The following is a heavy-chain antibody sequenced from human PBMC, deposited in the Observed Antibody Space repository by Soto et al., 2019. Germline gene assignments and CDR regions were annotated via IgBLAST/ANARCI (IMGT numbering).Heavy chain of an antibody. Sequence: GASVKVYCKASGYTFTSYGISWVRQAPGQGLEWMGWISAYNGDTHYVQKLQGRLTMTTDTSTSTAYMELRSLTSDDTAVYYCARDPPSGADYGMDVWGQGTTVTVSS. CDR3: ARDPPSGADYGMDV. CDR2: ISAYNGDT. V-gene: IGHV1-18*01. D-gene: IGHD7-27*01. J-gene: IGHJ6*02. CDR1: GYTFTSYG.